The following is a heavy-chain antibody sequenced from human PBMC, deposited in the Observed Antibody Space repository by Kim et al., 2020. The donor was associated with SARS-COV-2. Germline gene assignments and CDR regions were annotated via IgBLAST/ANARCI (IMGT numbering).Heavy chain of an antibody. Sequence: GGSLRLSCAASGFIFSGYAMSWVRQAPGKGLEWVSAISGSGDSTSYADSVKGRFTISRDNPRNTLYLQMNSLRAEDTAVYYCAKCLGTLSTYGMDVWGQGTTVTVSS. CDR2: ISGSGDST. V-gene: IGHV3-23*01. J-gene: IGHJ6*02. CDR1: GFIFSGYA. CDR3: AKCLGTLSTYGMDV. D-gene: IGHD3-16*01.